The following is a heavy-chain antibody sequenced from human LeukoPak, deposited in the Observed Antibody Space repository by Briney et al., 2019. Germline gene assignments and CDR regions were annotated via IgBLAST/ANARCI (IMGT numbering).Heavy chain of an antibody. D-gene: IGHD3-9*01. Sequence: GGSLRLSRVGSGFTFSSYAMNWVRQAPGKGLEGVSGIRDSGGNTYYADSVKGRFTISRDNSKNTLYLQMNSLRAEDTAVYYCAKDYRADILTGYHNWFDSWGQGTLVTVSS. V-gene: IGHV3-23*01. CDR3: AKDYRADILTGYHNWFDS. J-gene: IGHJ5*01. CDR1: GFTFSSYA. CDR2: IRDSGGNT.